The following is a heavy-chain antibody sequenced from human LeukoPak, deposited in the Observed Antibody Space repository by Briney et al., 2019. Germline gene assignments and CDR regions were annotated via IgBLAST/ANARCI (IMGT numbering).Heavy chain of an antibody. V-gene: IGHV3-21*01. CDR3: ARDASALY. Sequence: GGSLRLSCAASGFTFSGYSMNWVRQAPGKGLEWVSSISSSSSYIYYADSVKGRFTISRDNARDSLYLQMNSLRDDDTSVYFCARDASALYWGRGTLVTVPS. D-gene: IGHD6-19*01. CDR1: GFTFSGYS. J-gene: IGHJ4*02. CDR2: ISSSSSYI.